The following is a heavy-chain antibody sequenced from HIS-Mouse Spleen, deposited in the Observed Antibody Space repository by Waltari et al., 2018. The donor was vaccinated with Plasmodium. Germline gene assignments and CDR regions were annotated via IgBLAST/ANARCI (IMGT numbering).Heavy chain of an antibody. CDR2: INPNSGGT. CDR1: GYTFTGYY. CDR3: ARVLGYKAAAGTFVEYFQH. J-gene: IGHJ1*01. D-gene: IGHD6-13*01. Sequence: QVQLVQSGAEVKKPGASVKVSCKASGYTFTGYYMHWVRQAPGQGLEWKGWINPNSGGTNQAQKFQGRVTRTRDTSISTAYMELSRLRSDDSAVYYCARVLGYKAAAGTFVEYFQHWGQGTLVTVSS. V-gene: IGHV1-2*02.